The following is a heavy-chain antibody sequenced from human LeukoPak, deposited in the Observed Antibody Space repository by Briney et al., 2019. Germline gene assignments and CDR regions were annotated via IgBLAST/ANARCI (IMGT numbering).Heavy chain of an antibody. CDR3: AKGPDDYGDYGHPDY. CDR2: ISTSGGNT. Sequence: PGGSLRLSCAASGFPFSSYAMSWIRQAPGKRLEWVSTISTSGGNTYYAESVKGRFTISRDNSKNSLYLQMNSLRTEDTALYYCAKGPDDYGDYGHPDYWGQGTLVTVSS. CDR1: GFPFSSYA. V-gene: IGHV3-23*01. D-gene: IGHD4-17*01. J-gene: IGHJ4*02.